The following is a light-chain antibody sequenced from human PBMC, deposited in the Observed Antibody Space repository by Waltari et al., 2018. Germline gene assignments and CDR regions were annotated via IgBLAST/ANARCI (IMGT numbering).Light chain of an antibody. J-gene: IGLJ1*01. CDR2: GXS. V-gene: IGLV1-40*01. CDR3: QSYDSSLSAXXV. CDR1: XXXIGAGYD. Sequence: QSVLTQXPXVSGAPGQXVTISCXXXXXXIGAGYDVHWYQQXPGTAPKLLIYGXSXXPSGVPDRFSGSKAXTSASLAITGLQAEXXXDYYCQSYDSSLSAXXVFGTGTKVTVL.